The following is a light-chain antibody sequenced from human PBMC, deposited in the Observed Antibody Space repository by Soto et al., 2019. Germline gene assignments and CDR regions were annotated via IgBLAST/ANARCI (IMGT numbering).Light chain of an antibody. CDR3: QQYNNWPPVT. V-gene: IGKV3-15*01. Sequence: GMTQSLATLSVYTGETATLSCRASQSVSSNLAWYQQKPGQAPRLLIYGESTRATGIPARFSGSGSGTEFTLTISSLQSEDFAVYYCQQYNNWPPVTFGQGAKVDI. CDR2: GES. J-gene: IGKJ1*01. CDR1: QSVSSN.